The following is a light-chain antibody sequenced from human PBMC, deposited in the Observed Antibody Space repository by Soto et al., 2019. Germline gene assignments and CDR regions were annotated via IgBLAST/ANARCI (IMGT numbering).Light chain of an antibody. J-gene: IGKJ1*01. Sequence: EIVLTQAPGTLSLSPGEGATLSCRARQSVTTNFFAWYQQKPGQAPRLLIYGASTRATGIPDRFSGRGSWTDFTLTISRLEHEDFAVYECQQHGRQSLTFGQQTQVEI. V-gene: IGKV3-20*01. CDR2: GAS. CDR1: QSVTTNF. CDR3: QQHGRQSLT.